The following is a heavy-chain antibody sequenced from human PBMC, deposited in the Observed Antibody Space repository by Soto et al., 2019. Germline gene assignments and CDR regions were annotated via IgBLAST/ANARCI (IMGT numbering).Heavy chain of an antibody. Sequence: QVQLQESGPGLVKPSQTLSLTCTVSGGSISSGDYYWSRIRQPPGKGLEWIGYIYYSGSTYYNPSLKSRVTISVDTSKNQFSLKLSSVTAADTAVYYCAREVTGTSETYYYYGMDVWGQGTTVTVSS. CDR3: AREVTGTSETYYYYGMDV. D-gene: IGHD1-20*01. J-gene: IGHJ6*02. CDR1: GGSISSGDYY. V-gene: IGHV4-30-4*01. CDR2: IYYSGST.